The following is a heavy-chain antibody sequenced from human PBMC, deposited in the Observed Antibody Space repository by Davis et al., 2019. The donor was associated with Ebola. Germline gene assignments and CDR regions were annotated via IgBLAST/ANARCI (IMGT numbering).Heavy chain of an antibody. D-gene: IGHD1-26*01. CDR3: ASIALVGATREFDY. CDR2: IIPLFGTP. Sequence: SVKVSCKASGGSFSTYALSWVRQAPGQGLEWVGGIIPLFGTPNYAQKFRGRVTITADEFTSTAYMELSSLRSEDTAVYYCASIALVGATREFDYWGQGTLVTVSS. J-gene: IGHJ4*02. CDR1: GGSFSTYA. V-gene: IGHV1-69*13.